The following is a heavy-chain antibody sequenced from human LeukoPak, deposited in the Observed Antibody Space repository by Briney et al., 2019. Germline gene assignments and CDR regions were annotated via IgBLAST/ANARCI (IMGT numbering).Heavy chain of an antibody. CDR2: ISWNSVSI. J-gene: IGHJ2*01. Sequence: PGRSLRLSCAASGFTLDDCVMHWVRQAPGKGLEWVSGISWNSVSIGYADSVKGRFTISRDNAKNSLYLQMSSLRAEDTALYYCAKDIGTGGTGWYFDLWGRGTLVTVSS. V-gene: IGHV3-9*01. CDR3: AKDIGTGGTGWYFDL. CDR1: GFTLDDCV. D-gene: IGHD6-13*01.